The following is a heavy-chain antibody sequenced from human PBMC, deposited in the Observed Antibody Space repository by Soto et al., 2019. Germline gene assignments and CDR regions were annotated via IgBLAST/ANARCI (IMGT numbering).Heavy chain of an antibody. CDR3: AAKAPSRWFDP. Sequence: QVQLQESGPGLVKPSETLSLTCTVSGGSINSYYWSWIRQPPGKGLEWIGYIYYSGSTNYNPSLKSRVTMSLDTSKNQFSLKLRSVTAADTAVYYCAAKAPSRWFDPWGQGTLVTVSS. J-gene: IGHJ5*02. CDR1: GGSINSYY. V-gene: IGHV4-59*01. CDR2: IYYSGST.